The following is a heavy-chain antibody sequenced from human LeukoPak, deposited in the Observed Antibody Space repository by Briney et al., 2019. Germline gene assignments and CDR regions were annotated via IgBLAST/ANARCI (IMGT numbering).Heavy chain of an antibody. CDR3: ARGRYSGYGLDV. CDR2: MNPNSGNT. J-gene: IGHJ6*02. D-gene: IGHD1-1*01. Sequence: GASVKVSCKASGYTFTSYDINWVRQATGQGLEWMGWMNPNSGNTGYAQKFQGRVTMTRNASISTAYMELSSLRSEDTAVYYCARGRYSGYGLDVWGQGTTVTVSS. CDR1: GYTFTSYD. V-gene: IGHV1-8*01.